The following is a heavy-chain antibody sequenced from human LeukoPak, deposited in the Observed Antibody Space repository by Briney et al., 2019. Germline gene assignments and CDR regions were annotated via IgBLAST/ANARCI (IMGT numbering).Heavy chain of an antibody. V-gene: IGHV4-30-4*08. CDR2: IYYSGST. J-gene: IGHJ4*02. Sequence: SETLSLTCTVSGGSISSGDYYWSWIPPPPGKGLVWIGYIYYSGSTYYNAYLKSRVTISVDTTKNQFSLNLSSVTAADTAVYYCARSSLYSSSWYFDYWGQGTLVTVSS. CDR1: GGSISSGDYY. CDR3: ARSSLYSSSWYFDY. D-gene: IGHD6-13*01.